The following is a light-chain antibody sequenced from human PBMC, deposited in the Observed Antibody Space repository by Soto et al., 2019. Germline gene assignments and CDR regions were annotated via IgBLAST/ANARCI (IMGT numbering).Light chain of an antibody. CDR2: SAS. V-gene: IGKV3D-15*01. CDR3: HQYNEWPRGT. J-gene: IGKJ1*01. CDR1: ESIANN. Sequence: DILMTQSPATVSGSLGSSVSLSCRANESIANNLAWYQQKPGQPPRRLIYSASTRAPGIPARVSGGGSGTQFSLTISSLQSEDFALYYCHQYNEWPRGTFGPGTKVEV.